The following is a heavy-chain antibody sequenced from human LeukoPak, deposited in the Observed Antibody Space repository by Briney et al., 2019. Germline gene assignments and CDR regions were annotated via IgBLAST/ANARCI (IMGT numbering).Heavy chain of an antibody. J-gene: IGHJ4*02. Sequence: GGSLRLSCAASGFTFSSYWMSWVRQAPGKGLEWVANIKQDGSEKYYVDSVKGRFTISRDNAKNSLYLQMNSLRAEDTAVYYCAKGYDSSGYYYHNWGQGTLVTVSS. CDR3: AKGYDSSGYYYHN. V-gene: IGHV3-7*03. CDR1: GFTFSSYW. D-gene: IGHD3-22*01. CDR2: IKQDGSEK.